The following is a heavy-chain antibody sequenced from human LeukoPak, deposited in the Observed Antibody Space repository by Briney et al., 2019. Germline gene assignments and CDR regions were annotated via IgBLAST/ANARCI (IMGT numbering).Heavy chain of an antibody. CDR1: GGSFNSYY. D-gene: IGHD3-10*01. CDR2: VYYSGST. CDR3: ARVTVSGSYYYPFPY. Sequence: SETLSLTCTVSGGSFNSYYWTWIRQPPGKGLELIGHVYYSGSTYYSPSLKSRVTISVDTSKNQFSLKLSSVTAADTAVYYCARVTVSGSYYYPFPYWGQGTLVTVSS. V-gene: IGHV4-59*01. J-gene: IGHJ4*02.